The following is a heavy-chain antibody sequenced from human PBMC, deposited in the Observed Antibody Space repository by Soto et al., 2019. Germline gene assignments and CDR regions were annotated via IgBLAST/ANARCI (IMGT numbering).Heavy chain of an antibody. CDR2: IASKPDGGST. V-gene: IGHV3-15*04. J-gene: IGHJ4*02. CDR3: IKMGRGYFNL. CDR1: GFTLSDAW. D-gene: IGHD3-10*01. Sequence: EVQLVESGGGLVKPGGSLRLSCVASGFTLSDAWMTWVRQAPGKGLEWVGRIASKPDGGSTDFAASVRARFTISRDDSGDMMFLQMNSLKNDDAAVYYCIKMGRGYFNLWGQGTLVTVSS.